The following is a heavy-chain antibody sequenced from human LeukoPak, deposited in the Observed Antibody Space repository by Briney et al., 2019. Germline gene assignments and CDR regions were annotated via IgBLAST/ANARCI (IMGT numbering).Heavy chain of an antibody. Sequence: ASVKVSCKASGYTFTGYYMHWVRQAPGQGLEWMGWINPNSGGTNYAQKFQGRVTMTRDTSISTAYMELSSLRSEDTAVYYCARGWGSTSGSWFDPWGQGTLVTVSS. CDR3: ARGWGSTSGSWFDP. J-gene: IGHJ5*02. CDR1: GYTFTGYY. CDR2: INPNSGGT. V-gene: IGHV1-2*02. D-gene: IGHD2-2*01.